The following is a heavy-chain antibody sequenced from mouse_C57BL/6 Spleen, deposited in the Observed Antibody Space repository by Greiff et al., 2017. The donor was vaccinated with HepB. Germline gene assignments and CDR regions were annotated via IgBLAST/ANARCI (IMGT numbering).Heavy chain of an antibody. V-gene: IGHV14-4*01. CDR1: GFNIKDDY. J-gene: IGHJ1*03. Sequence: EVKLMESGAELVRPGASVKLSCTASGFNIKDDYMHWVKQRTEQGLEWIGGIDPENGDTEYASKFQGKATITADTSSNTAYLQLSSLTSEDTAVYYCTTQYFDVWGTGTTVTVSS. CDR2: IDPENGDT. CDR3: TTQYFDV.